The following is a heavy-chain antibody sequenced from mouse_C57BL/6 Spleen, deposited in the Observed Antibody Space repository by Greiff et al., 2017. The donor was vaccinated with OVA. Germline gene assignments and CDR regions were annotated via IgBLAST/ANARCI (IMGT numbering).Heavy chain of an antibody. Sequence: EVQGVESGGDLVKPGGSLKLSCAASGFTFSSYGMSWVRQTPDKRLEWVATISSGGSYTYYPDSVKGRFTISRDNAKNTLYPQMSSLKSEDTAMYYCARQTGTNFDVWGTGTTVTVSS. V-gene: IGHV5-6*01. D-gene: IGHD4-1*01. CDR2: ISSGGSYT. CDR1: GFTFSSYG. J-gene: IGHJ1*03. CDR3: ARQTGTNFDV.